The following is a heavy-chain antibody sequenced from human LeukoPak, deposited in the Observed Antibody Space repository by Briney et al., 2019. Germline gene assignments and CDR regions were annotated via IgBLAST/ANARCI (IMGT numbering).Heavy chain of an antibody. V-gene: IGHV3-23*01. J-gene: IGHJ3*02. CDR2: ISGSGDST. CDR3: AKYTGRRAFDM. CDR1: GFTFSSYA. Sequence: GGSLRLSCAASGFTFSSYAMSWVRQAPGKGLEWVSAISGSGDSTYYGDSVKGRITISRDNSKNTLYLQMNSPRAEDTAVYYCAKYTGRRAFDMWGQGTMVTVSS. D-gene: IGHD7-27*01.